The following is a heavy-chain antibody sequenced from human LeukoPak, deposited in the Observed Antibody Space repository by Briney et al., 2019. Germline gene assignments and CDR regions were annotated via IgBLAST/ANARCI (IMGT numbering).Heavy chain of an antibody. CDR1: GASVNSGRFY. CDR2: VYSSGKT. J-gene: IGHJ4*02. D-gene: IGHD5-24*01. Sequence: PSETLSLTCSVSGASVNSGRFYWTWIRQSPGKGLEWLGFVYSSGKTDYNPSLKSRLTMLTDASQNQFSLTLTSVTRADTTIYYCSRVDVAATIFFDYWGQGALVTVSA. CDR3: SRVDVAATIFFDY. V-gene: IGHV4-61*01.